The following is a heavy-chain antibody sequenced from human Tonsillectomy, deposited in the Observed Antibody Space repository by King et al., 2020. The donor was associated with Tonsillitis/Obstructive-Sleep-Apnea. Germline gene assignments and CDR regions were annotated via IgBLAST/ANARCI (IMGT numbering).Heavy chain of an antibody. CDR2: IYWDDDK. CDR3: ALAQPGPREYYMVV. V-gene: IGHV2-5*02. D-gene: IGHD1-14*01. J-gene: IGHJ6*03. CDR1: GFSLSTSGVG. Sequence: ITLKESGPTLVKPTQTLTLTCTFSGFSLSTSGVGVGWIRQPPGKALEWLALIYWDDDKRYSPSLKSRVTITKDTSTNQVVLTMTNMDPVDTATYYCALAQPGPREYYMVVWGKGTTVTVSS.